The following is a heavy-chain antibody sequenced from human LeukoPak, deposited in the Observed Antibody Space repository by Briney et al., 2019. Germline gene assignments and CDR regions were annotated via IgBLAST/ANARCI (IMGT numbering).Heavy chain of an antibody. CDR2: VSYDGYNK. J-gene: IGHJ4*02. D-gene: IGHD4/OR15-4a*01. CDR1: RFSFSTYA. V-gene: IGHV3-30*04. Sequence: GGSLRLSCAASRFSFSTYAMHWVRQAPGKELEWVTVVSYDGYNKYYADSVKGRFTLSRDNSKNTLYLQMNSLRTEDTAVYYCARGKLTQIDYWGQGTLVTVSS. CDR3: ARGKLTQIDY.